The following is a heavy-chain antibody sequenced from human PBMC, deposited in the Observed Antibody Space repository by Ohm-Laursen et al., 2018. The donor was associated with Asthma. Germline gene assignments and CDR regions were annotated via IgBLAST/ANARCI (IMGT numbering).Heavy chain of an antibody. CDR2: ISSSSSSL. CDR1: GFTFSSYT. Sequence: SLRLSCAASGFTFSSYTMNWVRQAPGKGLEWVSYISSSSSSLYYADSVKGRFTISRDDAKNSLSLQMNGLRDDDTAVYYCARGYYYDSRASYSFDYWGQGTLVTVSS. CDR3: ARGYYYDSRASYSFDY. D-gene: IGHD3-22*01. V-gene: IGHV3-48*02. J-gene: IGHJ4*02.